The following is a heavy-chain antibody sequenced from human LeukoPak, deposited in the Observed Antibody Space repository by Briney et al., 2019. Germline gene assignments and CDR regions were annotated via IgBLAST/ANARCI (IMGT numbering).Heavy chain of an antibody. CDR2: ISSSGSTI. J-gene: IGHJ4*02. Sequence: PGGSLRLSCAASGFTFSSYGMSWVRQAPGKGLEWVSYISSSGSTIYYADSVKGRFTISRDNAKNSLYLQMNSLRAEDTAVYYCARDLLPSSKPRTFGGVTDYWGQGTLVTVSS. D-gene: IGHD3-16*01. V-gene: IGHV3-48*04. CDR1: GFTFSSYG. CDR3: ARDLLPSSKPRTFGGVTDY.